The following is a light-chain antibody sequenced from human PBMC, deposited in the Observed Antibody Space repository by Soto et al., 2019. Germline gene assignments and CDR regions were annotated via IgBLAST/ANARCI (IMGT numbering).Light chain of an antibody. Sequence: DIQMTQSPSSLYASVRDRVTITCRASQSISTYIDWYQQKPGKAPNLLIYDASSLLSGVPSRFSGSGSGTDFTLTISSLQPEDFSIYYCQQSDSTPYTFGQGTKLEIK. CDR2: DAS. J-gene: IGKJ2*01. CDR3: QQSDSTPYT. CDR1: QSISTY. V-gene: IGKV1-39*01.